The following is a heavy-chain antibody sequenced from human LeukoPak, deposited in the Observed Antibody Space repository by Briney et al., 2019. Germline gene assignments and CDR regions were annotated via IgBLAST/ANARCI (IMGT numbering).Heavy chain of an antibody. D-gene: IGHD6-19*01. CDR3: ARFLAVADYFYYYGMDV. CDR1: GYSFTSYW. V-gene: IGHV5-51*01. J-gene: IGHJ6*02. Sequence: GESLKISCKGSGYSFTSYWIGWVRQMPGKGLEWMRIIYPGDSDTRYSPSFQGQVTISADKSISTAYLQWSSLKASDTAMYYCARFLAVADYFYYYGMDVWGQGTTVTVSS. CDR2: IYPGDSDT.